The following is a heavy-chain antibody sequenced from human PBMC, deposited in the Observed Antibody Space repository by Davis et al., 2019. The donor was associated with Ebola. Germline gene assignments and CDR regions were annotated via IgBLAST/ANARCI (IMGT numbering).Heavy chain of an antibody. D-gene: IGHD3/OR15-3a*01. CDR3: AREKFRTYLDY. CDR2: IHHSGTT. Sequence: SETLSLTCTVSGGSISSYYWSWIRQAPGKGLEWIAYIHHSGTTNYNPSLKSRLSISVDTSRNQFSLKLTSVTAADTAVYYCAREKFRTYLDYWGQGILVTVSP. CDR1: GGSISSYY. V-gene: IGHV4-59*01. J-gene: IGHJ4*02.